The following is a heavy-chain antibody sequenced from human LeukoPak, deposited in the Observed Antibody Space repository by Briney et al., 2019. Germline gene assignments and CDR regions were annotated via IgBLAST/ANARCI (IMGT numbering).Heavy chain of an antibody. Sequence: GASVRVSCKASGYTFTSYYMHWVRQAPGQGLEWMGIINPSGGSTSYAQKFQGRVTMTRDTSTSTVYMELSSLRSEDTAVYYCARLYGDYNPSGYWGLGTLVTVSS. CDR3: ARLYGDYNPSGY. J-gene: IGHJ4*01. V-gene: IGHV1-46*01. CDR2: INPSGGST. D-gene: IGHD4-17*01. CDR1: GYTFTSYY.